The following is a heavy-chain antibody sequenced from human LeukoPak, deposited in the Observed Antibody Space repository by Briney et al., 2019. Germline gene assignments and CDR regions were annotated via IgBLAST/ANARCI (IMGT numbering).Heavy chain of an antibody. J-gene: IGHJ4*02. V-gene: IGHV3-21*01. D-gene: IGHD3-10*01. CDR1: GFTFSTYW. Sequence: PGGSLRLSCTASGFTFSTYWMTWVRQAPGKGLEWVSSISSSSSYIYYADSVKGRFTISRDNAKNSLYLQMNSLRAEDTAVYYCARDLTVRDYWGQGTLVTVSS. CDR3: ARDLTVRDY. CDR2: ISSSSSYI.